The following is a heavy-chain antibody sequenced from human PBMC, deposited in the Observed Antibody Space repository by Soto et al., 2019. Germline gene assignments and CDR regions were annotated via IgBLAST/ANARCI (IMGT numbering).Heavy chain of an antibody. CDR1: GFTFSSYA. CDR3: ARDLYYDILTGSLNYYYGMDV. V-gene: IGHV3-30-3*01. D-gene: IGHD3-9*01. Sequence: PGGSLRLSCAASGFTFSSYAMHWVRQAPGKGLEWVAVISYDGSNKYYADSVKGRFTISRDNSKNTLYLQMNSLRAEDTAVYYCARDLYYDILTGSLNYYYGMDVWGQGTTVTVSS. J-gene: IGHJ6*02. CDR2: ISYDGSNK.